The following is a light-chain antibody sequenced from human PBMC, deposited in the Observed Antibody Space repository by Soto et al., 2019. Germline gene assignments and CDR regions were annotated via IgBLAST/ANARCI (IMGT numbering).Light chain of an antibody. Sequence: DIQMTQSPSSLSASVGDRVTITCRASQSISSYLNWYQQKPGKAPKLLIYAASSLQSGVPSRFSGSGSGTDFTLTISSLQPEDFATYYCLQHSTYPLTFGQGTKVDIK. J-gene: IGKJ1*01. V-gene: IGKV1-39*01. CDR2: AAS. CDR3: LQHSTYPLT. CDR1: QSISSY.